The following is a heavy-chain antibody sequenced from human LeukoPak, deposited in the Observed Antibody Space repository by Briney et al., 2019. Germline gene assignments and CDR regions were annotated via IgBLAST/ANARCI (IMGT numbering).Heavy chain of an antibody. CDR2: ISFDGTNK. D-gene: IGHD3-16*01. J-gene: IGHJ6*02. CDR3: AKDLDYLYGMDV. Sequence: GGSLRLSCAASGFTFSSYGMHWVRQAPGKGLEWVAVISFDGTNKYFADSVRGRSTISRDNSKSTLYLQLNSLRAEDTAVYYCAKDLDYLYGMDVWGQGTTVTVSS. V-gene: IGHV3-30*18. CDR1: GFTFSSYG.